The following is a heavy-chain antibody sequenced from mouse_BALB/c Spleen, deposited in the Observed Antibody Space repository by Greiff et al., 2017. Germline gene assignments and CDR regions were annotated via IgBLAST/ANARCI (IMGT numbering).Heavy chain of an antibody. D-gene: IGHD2-1*01. CDR3: ARGGNWPMDY. J-gene: IGHJ4*01. CDR2: IYPGDGDT. Sequence: VQLQQSGAELVRPGSSVKISCKASGYTFTSYWMQWVKQRPGQGLEWIGAIYPGDGDTRYTQKFKGKATLTADKSSSTAYMQLSSLASEDSAVYYCARGGNWPMDYWGQGTSVTVSS. CDR1: GYTFTSYW. V-gene: IGHV1-87*01.